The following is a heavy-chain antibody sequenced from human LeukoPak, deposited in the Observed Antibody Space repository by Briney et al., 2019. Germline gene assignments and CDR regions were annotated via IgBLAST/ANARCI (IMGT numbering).Heavy chain of an antibody. D-gene: IGHD3-10*02. CDR2: ISSSGSTI. CDR1: GFTFSSYE. CDR3: AELGITMIGGV. V-gene: IGHV3-48*03. J-gene: IGHJ6*04. Sequence: GGSLRLSCAASGFTFSSYEMNWVRQAPGKGLEWVSYISSSGSTIYYADSVEDRFTISRDNAKNSLYLQMNSLRAEDTAVYYCAELGITMIGGVWGKGTTVTISS.